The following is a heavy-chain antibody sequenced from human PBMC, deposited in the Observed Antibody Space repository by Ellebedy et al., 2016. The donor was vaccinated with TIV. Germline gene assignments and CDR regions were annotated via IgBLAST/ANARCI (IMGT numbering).Heavy chain of an antibody. V-gene: IGHV1-18*04. CDR2: ISVRNGNT. CDR1: GYTFASYG. J-gene: IGHJ3*02. D-gene: IGHD3-10*01. CDR3: ARVGEAFDI. Sequence: AASVKVSCKASGYTFASYGFTWVRQAPGQGLEWMGWISVRNGNTNYKQKYQGRVAMTTDTSTSTAYMELRSLRSDDTAVYFCARVGEAFDIWGQGTMVTVSS.